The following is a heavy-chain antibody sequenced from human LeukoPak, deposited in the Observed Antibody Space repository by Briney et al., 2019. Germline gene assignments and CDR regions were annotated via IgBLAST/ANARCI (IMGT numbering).Heavy chain of an antibody. Sequence: GGSLRLSCAATGFTLSGHSMNWVRQAPGKGLDWVSSISPTSAYIYYQDSVKGRFTISRGDAKNSLYLEMDSLRAEDTAVYYCARTIYYYESTSYFSDAFDVWGQGTMVTVSS. V-gene: IGHV3-21*01. D-gene: IGHD3-22*01. CDR1: GFTLSGHS. CDR2: ISPTSAYI. CDR3: ARTIYYYESTSYFSDAFDV. J-gene: IGHJ3*01.